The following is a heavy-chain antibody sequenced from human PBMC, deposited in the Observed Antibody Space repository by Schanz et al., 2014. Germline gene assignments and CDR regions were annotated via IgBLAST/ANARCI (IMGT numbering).Heavy chain of an antibody. V-gene: IGHV1-3*04. D-gene: IGHD2-21*01. J-gene: IGHJ3*02. CDR2: INTANGNA. CDR1: GYTFSSHG. Sequence: QVQVVQSGAELKKPGASVKVSCKASGYTFSSHGIHWLRQAPGQSLEWMGWINTANGNAKYSADFQARVAITRGTSTTTAYMELTNLRSEDTAVYYGARDLPYCDGGKCYSDGFDIWGQGTLVTISS. CDR3: ARDLPYCDGGKCYSDGFDI.